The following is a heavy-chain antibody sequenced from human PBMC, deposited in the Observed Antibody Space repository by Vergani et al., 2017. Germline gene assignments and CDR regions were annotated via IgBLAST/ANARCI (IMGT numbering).Heavy chain of an antibody. V-gene: IGHV1-2*02. CDR3: ARNILRFLDFGYFDY. CDR2: INPNSGGT. Sequence: QVQLVQSGAEVKKPGASVKVSCKASGYTFTGYYMHWVRQAPGQGLEWMGWINPNSGGTNYAQQLQGRVTMTTDTSTSTAYMELRSLRSDDTAVYYCARNILRFLDFGYFDYWGQGTLVTVSS. D-gene: IGHD3-3*01. CDR1: GYTFTGYY. J-gene: IGHJ4*02.